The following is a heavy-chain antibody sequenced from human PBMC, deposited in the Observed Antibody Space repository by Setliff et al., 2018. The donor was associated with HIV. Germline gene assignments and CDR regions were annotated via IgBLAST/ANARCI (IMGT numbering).Heavy chain of an antibody. CDR1: GGPINSGSYY. Sequence: SETLSLTCTVSGGPINSGSYYWSWIRQPAGKGLEWIGRMSASGSAKYNPTLQSRVTLSVDPSNNQFSLNLTSVTAADTAVYYCARRRSGSSYRFFNYWGLGSLVTVSS. CDR2: MSASGSA. V-gene: IGHV4-61*02. D-gene: IGHD3-16*02. CDR3: ARRRSGSSYRFFNY. J-gene: IGHJ4*02.